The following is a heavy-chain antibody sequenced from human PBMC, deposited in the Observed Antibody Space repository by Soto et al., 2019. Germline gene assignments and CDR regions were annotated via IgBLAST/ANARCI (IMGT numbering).Heavy chain of an antibody. J-gene: IGHJ4*02. D-gene: IGHD1-26*01. Sequence: SETLSLTCAVSAGSIGTYYWSWIRQPPGKGLEWIGDIYYSGSTIYNPSLKSRVSISVDTSKKQFSLKVTTVTAADTAVYYCARLNSGSFDYWGQGTRVTVSS. CDR1: AGSIGTYY. CDR3: ARLNSGSFDY. CDR2: IYYSGST. V-gene: IGHV4-59*01.